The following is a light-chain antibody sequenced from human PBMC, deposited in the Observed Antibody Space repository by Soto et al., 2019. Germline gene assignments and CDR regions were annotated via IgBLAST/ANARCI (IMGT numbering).Light chain of an antibody. V-gene: IGKV3-15*01. CDR2: GAS. J-gene: IGKJ1*01. CDR3: QQYKNGWT. Sequence: EIVMTQSPATLSVSPGERATLSCRASQSVSSNLAWYQQKPGQAPRLLIYGASTRATGIPARFSGSGSGTEFTLTISSLQSEDFAVYYCQQYKNGWTFGQWTKVDIK. CDR1: QSVSSN.